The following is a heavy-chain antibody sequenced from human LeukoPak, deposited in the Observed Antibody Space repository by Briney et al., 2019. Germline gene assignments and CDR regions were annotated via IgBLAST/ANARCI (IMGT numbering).Heavy chain of an antibody. CDR1: GFTVDSNC. V-gene: IGHV3-66*02. CDR2: IYSAGNT. CDR3: ARGGGYYGIDY. J-gene: IGHJ4*02. Sequence: GGSLRLSCAASGFTVDSNCMNWVRQAPGKGLECVSVIYSAGNTYYADSVKGRFTISRDNSKNTLYLQMNSLRTEDTAVYYCARGGGYYGIDYWGQGTLVTVSS. D-gene: IGHD3-10*01.